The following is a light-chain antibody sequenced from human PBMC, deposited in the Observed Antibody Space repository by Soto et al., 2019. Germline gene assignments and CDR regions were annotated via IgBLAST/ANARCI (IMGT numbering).Light chain of an antibody. Sequence: DIQMTQSPSSLSASVGDRVTITCRASQDISNYLNWFQQKPGKAPKLLIYGASNLKTGVPSRFSGGGSGTDFTFTISSLQPEDIATYYCQQYDNPNLTVTFGGGTKVEIK. CDR3: QQYDNPNLTVT. CDR1: QDISNY. J-gene: IGKJ4*01. V-gene: IGKV1-33*01. CDR2: GAS.